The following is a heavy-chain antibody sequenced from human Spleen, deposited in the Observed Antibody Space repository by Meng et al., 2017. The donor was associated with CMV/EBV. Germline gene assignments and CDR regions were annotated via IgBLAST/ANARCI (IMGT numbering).Heavy chain of an antibody. CDR2: TSYGRNSQ. V-gene: IGHV3-30*04. Sequence: ASRCAFNSDAMHWVRQATGRGLEWVAVTSYGRNSQNYTDSVKGRFTISRDNSDNMLYLQMNSLKVDDTAVYYCTRDGGGFNSSPFDYWGQGTLVTVS. J-gene: IGHJ4*02. CDR1: RCAFNSDA. D-gene: IGHD3-16*01. CDR3: TRDGGGFNSSPFDY.